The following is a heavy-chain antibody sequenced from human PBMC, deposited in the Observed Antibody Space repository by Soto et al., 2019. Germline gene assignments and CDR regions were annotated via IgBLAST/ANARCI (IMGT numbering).Heavy chain of an antibody. V-gene: IGHV1-69*13. J-gene: IGHJ6*02. CDR1: GGTFSSYA. D-gene: IGHD3-3*01. CDR3: AKQVTDDYDFWSGYNRYYYCMGV. CDR2: IIPIFGTA. Sequence: SVKVSCKASGGTFSSYAISWVRQAPGQGLEWMGGIIPIFGTANYAQKFQGRVTITADESTSTPYMELSSLRSEDTAVYYCAKQVTDDYDFWSGYNRYYYCMGVWRRGPTVTVSS.